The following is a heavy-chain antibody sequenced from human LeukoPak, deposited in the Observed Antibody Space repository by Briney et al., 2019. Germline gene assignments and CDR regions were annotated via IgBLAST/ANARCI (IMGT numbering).Heavy chain of an antibody. CDR2: ISSSSSTI. V-gene: IGHV3-48*01. CDR1: GFTFSSYS. Sequence: GGSLRLSCAASGFTFSSYSMNWVRQAPGKGLEWVSYISSSSSTIYYADSVKGRFTISGDNAKNSLYLQMNSLRAEDTAVYYCATVVGATIGAYWGQGTLVTVSS. J-gene: IGHJ4*02. D-gene: IGHD1-26*01. CDR3: ATVVGATIGAY.